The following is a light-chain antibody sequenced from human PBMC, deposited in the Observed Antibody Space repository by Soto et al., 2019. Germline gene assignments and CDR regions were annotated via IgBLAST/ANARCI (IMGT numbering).Light chain of an antibody. J-gene: IGKJ1*01. CDR3: LQRNSDRWS. V-gene: IGKV1-9*01. CDR1: QGISSY. CDR2: AAS. Sequence: IQLTQTPSSLSASVGDRVTITCRASQGISSYLAWYQQKTGKAPKLLIYAASTLQSGVPSRFSGSGSGTDITLTISTLRREGFTTYCSLQRNSDRWSVGQGTKVDIK.